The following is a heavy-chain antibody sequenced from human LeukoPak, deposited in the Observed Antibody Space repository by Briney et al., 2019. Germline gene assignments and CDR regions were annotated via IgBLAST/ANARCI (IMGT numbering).Heavy chain of an antibody. J-gene: IGHJ4*02. V-gene: IGHV1-69*13. D-gene: IGHD3-10*01. Sequence: SVKVSCKASGGTFSSYAISWVRQAPGQGLEWMGGIIPIFGTANYAQKFPGRVTITADESTSTAYMELSSLRSEDTAVYYCARDREDTTVRGSWGPFDYWGQGTLVTVSS. CDR2: IIPIFGTA. CDR3: ARDREDTTVRGSWGPFDY. CDR1: GGTFSSYA.